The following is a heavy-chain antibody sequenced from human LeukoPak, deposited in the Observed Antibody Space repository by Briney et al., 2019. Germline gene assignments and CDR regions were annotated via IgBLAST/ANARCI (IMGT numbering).Heavy chain of an antibody. CDR3: ARDNWYCSSTGCYDWFDP. V-gene: IGHV1-69*13. D-gene: IGHD2-2*01. CDR1: GGTFSSYA. CDR2: IIPIFGTA. Sequence: SVKVSCKASGGTFSSYAISWVRQAPGQGLEWMGGIIPIFGTANYAQKFQGRVTITADESTGTAYMELSSLRSEDTAVYYCARDNWYCSSTGCYDWFDPWGQGTLVTVSS. J-gene: IGHJ5*02.